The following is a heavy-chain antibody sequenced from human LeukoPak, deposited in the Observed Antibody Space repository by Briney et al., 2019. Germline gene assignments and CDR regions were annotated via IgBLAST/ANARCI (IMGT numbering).Heavy chain of an antibody. CDR1: GFTFSRYW. Sequence: GGSLRLSCAASGFTFSRYWMSWVRQAPGKGLEWVSGINWNGGSIGYGDSVKGRFTSSRDNAKNSLYLEMNSLRAEDTALYYCARGALYVSGSYFDYWGQGILVTVSS. D-gene: IGHD3-10*01. CDR2: INWNGGSI. CDR3: ARGALYVSGSYFDY. V-gene: IGHV3-20*04. J-gene: IGHJ4*02.